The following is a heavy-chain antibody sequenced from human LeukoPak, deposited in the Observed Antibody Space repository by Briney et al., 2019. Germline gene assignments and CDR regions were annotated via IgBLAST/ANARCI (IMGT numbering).Heavy chain of an antibody. CDR3: ARDLCTNGVCYPGFAY. D-gene: IGHD2-8*01. J-gene: IGHJ4*02. Sequence: PGGSLRLSCAASGFTFSSYSMNLVRQAPGKGLEVVSSISSSSSYIYYADSVKCRFTISRDNAQPSLYPQMNSLRAQDTAVYYCARDLCTNGVCYPGFAYWGQGTLVTVSS. CDR2: ISSSSSYI. V-gene: IGHV3-21*01. CDR1: GFTFSSYS.